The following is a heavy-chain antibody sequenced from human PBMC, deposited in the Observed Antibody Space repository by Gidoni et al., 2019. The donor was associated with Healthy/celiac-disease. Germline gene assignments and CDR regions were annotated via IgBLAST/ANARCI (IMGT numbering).Heavy chain of an antibody. V-gene: IGHV4-59*01. D-gene: IGHD5-12*01. CDR1: GGSISSYY. J-gene: IGHJ3*02. CDR3: ASSDIVATIDAFDI. Sequence: QVQLHESGQGLVKPSETLSLTCTVPGGSISSYYWSWIRQPAGKGLEWIGYSYYSGSTNYNPSLKSRVTISVDTSKNQFSLKLSSVTAADTAVYYCASSDIVATIDAFDIWGQGTMVTVSS. CDR2: SYYSGST.